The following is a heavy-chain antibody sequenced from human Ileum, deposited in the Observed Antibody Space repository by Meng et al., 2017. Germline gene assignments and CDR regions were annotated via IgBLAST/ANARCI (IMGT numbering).Heavy chain of an antibody. V-gene: IGHV4-39*07. Sequence: HLQDSGPGLVRPSETMSLTCTVSGGSMSGNFYAWAWIRQPPGKGLEWIVTIHYSGSTYYNPSLKSRVTTSIDTSKKQFFLKLSSVTAADTAVYFCARQPTGYPNWLDPWGQGTLVTVSS. CDR3: ARQPTGYPNWLDP. J-gene: IGHJ5*02. CDR2: IHYSGST. CDR1: GGSMSGNFYA. D-gene: IGHD3-9*01.